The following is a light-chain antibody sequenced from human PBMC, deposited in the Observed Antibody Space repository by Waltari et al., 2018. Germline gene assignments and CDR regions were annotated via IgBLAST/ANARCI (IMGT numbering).Light chain of an antibody. J-gene: IGKJ1*01. V-gene: IGKV3-20*01. CDR2: DAS. CDR1: QSVSKY. CDR3: QKYGTLPAT. Sequence: EIVLTQSPGTLSLSPGERATLSCRASQSVSKYLAWYQQKPGQAPRLLIYDASTRATGIPDRFSGSGWGTDFSLTISRLEPEDFVVYYCQKYGTLPATFGQGTKVQ.